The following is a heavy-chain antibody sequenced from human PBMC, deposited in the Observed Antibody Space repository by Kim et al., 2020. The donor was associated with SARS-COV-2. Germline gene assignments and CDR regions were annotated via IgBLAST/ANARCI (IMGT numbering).Heavy chain of an antibody. CDR3: ARQGGYTNYYYYGMDV. V-gene: IGHV5-10-1*01. CDR2: IDPSDSYT. D-gene: IGHD5-12*01. J-gene: IGHJ6*02. CDR1: GYSFTSYW. Sequence: GESLKISCKGSGYSFTSYWISWVRQMPGKGLEWMGRIDPSDSYTNYSPSFQGHVTISADKSISTAYLQWSSLKASDTAMYYCARQGGYTNYYYYGMDVWGQGTTVTVSS.